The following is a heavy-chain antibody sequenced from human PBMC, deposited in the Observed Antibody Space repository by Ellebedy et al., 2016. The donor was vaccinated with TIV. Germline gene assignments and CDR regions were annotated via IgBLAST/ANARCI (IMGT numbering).Heavy chain of an antibody. CDR3: ARNPPTYNWVDS. V-gene: IGHV4-39*01. CDR1: GGSISRSSYY. CDR2: IYYSGDT. J-gene: IGHJ5*01. Sequence: PSETLSLTCTVSGGSISRSSYYWGWIRQPPGKGLEWIGNIYYSGDTDYNPSLKSRVTISVDTSQTQFSMKLRSVTAADTAVYYCARNPPTYNWVDSWGQGTLVIVSS.